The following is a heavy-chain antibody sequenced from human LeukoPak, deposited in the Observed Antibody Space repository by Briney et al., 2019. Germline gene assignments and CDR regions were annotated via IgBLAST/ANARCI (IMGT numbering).Heavy chain of an antibody. CDR1: GGTFNSSG. J-gene: IGHJ5*02. Sequence: GASVKVSCKASGGTFNSSGISWVRQAPGLGLEWMGGIISFFGAAHYIQKFQGRLTITADESTSTAYMELSSLTSEDTAVYYCTRDPSVDYDLLSHWFDPWGQGTLVTVSS. CDR3: TRDPSVDYDLLSHWFDP. D-gene: IGHD3-9*01. V-gene: IGHV1-69*13. CDR2: IISFFGAA.